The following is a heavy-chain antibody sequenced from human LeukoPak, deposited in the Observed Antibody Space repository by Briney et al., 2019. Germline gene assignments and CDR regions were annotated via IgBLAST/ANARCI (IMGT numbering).Heavy chain of an antibody. Sequence: SETLSLTCTVSGDSISRYYWSWIRQPPGTGLEWIGYIHYSGSTNYNPSLRSRVTISVDTSRNQFSLKLSSVTAADTAVYYCARLVRGDPNWFDPWGQGTLVTVSS. CDR2: IHYSGST. D-gene: IGHD4-17*01. J-gene: IGHJ5*02. V-gene: IGHV4-59*08. CDR3: ARLVRGDPNWFDP. CDR1: GDSISRYY.